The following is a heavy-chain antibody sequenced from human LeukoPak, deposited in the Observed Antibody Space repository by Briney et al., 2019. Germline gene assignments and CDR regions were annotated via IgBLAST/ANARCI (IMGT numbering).Heavy chain of an antibody. J-gene: IGHJ4*02. CDR3: ARGGGNYWNPRY. CDR2: LYSDDTT. CDR1: GFTVSSHY. V-gene: IGHV3-53*01. D-gene: IGHD1-1*01. Sequence: PGGSLRLSCAASGFTVSSHYMSWVRQAPGKGLEWVSILYSDDTTYYADSVQGRFSISRDNSKNTLFLQMNSLRADDTAVYYCARGGGNYWNPRYWGQGTLVTVSS.